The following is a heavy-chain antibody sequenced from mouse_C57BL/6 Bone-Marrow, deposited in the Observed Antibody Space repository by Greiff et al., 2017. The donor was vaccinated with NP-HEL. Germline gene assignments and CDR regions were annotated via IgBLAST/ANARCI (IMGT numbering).Heavy chain of an antibody. CDR1: GYTFTSYW. D-gene: IGHD1-1*01. Sequence: VQLQQPGAELVKPGASVKLSCKASGYTFTSYWMHWVKQRPGQGLEWIGMIHPNSGSTNYNEKFKSKATLTVDKSSSTAYMQLSSLTSEDSAVYYCARWGISFITTVVAGGDFDYWGQGTTLTVSS. CDR2: IHPNSGST. V-gene: IGHV1-64*01. CDR3: ARWGISFITTVVAGGDFDY. J-gene: IGHJ2*01.